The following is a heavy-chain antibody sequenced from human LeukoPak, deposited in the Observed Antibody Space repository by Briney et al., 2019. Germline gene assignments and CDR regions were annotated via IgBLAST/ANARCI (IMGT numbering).Heavy chain of an antibody. V-gene: IGHV4-38-2*02. D-gene: IGHD3-22*01. CDR2: IYHSGST. Sequence: SETLSLTCTVSGYSISSGYYWGWIRQPPGKGLEWIGSIYHSGSTYYNPSLKSRVTISVDTSKNQFSLKLSSVTAADPAVYYCARAPYYYDSSGYYYVTFFDYWGQGTLVTVSS. CDR3: ARAPYYYDSSGYYYVTFFDY. CDR1: GYSISSGYY. J-gene: IGHJ4*02.